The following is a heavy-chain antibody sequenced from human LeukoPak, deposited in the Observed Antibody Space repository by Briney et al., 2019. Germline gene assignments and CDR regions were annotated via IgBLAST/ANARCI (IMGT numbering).Heavy chain of an antibody. CDR1: GGSFSGYY. D-gene: IGHD6-19*01. Sequence: SETLSLTCAVYGGSFSGYYWSWIRQPPGKGLEWIGYIYYSGSTNYNPSLKSRVTISVDTSKNQFSLKLSSVTAADTAVYYCARVYSSGWYSKWFDPWGQGTLVTVSS. CDR2: IYYSGST. V-gene: IGHV4-59*01. CDR3: ARVYSSGWYSKWFDP. J-gene: IGHJ5*02.